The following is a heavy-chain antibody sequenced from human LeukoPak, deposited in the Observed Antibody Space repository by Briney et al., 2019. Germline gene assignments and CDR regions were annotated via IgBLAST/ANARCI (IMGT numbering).Heavy chain of an antibody. CDR3: ARGRIGLRWYLPFDY. CDR1: GYTFTGYY. D-gene: IGHD4-23*01. CDR2: INPNSGGT. Sequence: ASVKVSCKASGYTFTGYYMHWVRQAPGQGLEWMGWINPNSGGTNYAQKFQGRVTMTRDTSISTAYMELSRLRSDDTAVYYCARGRIGLRWYLPFDYWGQGTLVTVSS. J-gene: IGHJ4*02. V-gene: IGHV1-2*02.